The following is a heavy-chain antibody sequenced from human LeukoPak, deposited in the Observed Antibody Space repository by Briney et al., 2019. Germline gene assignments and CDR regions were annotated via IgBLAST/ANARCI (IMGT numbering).Heavy chain of an antibody. CDR2: IKEDGSEK. J-gene: IGHJ4*02. V-gene: IGHV3-7*01. CDR3: AKDLARFRSTSCYAIDY. D-gene: IGHD2-2*01. Sequence: GGSLRLSCAASGFTFTSTWMSWVRQTPGKGLEWVAIIKEDGSEKYYVDSVKGRFTISRDNAKNSLYLQMNSLRVEDTAVYYCAKDLARFRSTSCYAIDYWGQGTLVTVSS. CDR1: GFTFTSTW.